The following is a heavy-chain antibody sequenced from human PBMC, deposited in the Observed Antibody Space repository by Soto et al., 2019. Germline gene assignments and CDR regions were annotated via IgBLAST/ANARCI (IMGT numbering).Heavy chain of an antibody. Sequence: QVQLVQSGAEVKKPGSSVKVSCKSSGGTFSSYGINWVRQAPGQGPEWMGMIIPNFGTPKYAQKFQGRVTITADESTSTSYMELSSLRSEDTAMYYCARDGRSSSSDYWGQGTLVTVSS. D-gene: IGHD6-13*01. V-gene: IGHV1-69*18. CDR3: ARDGRSSSSDY. J-gene: IGHJ4*02. CDR2: IIPNFGTP. CDR1: GGTFSSYG.